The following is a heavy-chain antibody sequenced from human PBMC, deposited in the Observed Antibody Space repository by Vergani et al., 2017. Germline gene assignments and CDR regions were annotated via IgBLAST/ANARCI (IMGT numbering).Heavy chain of an antibody. CDR1: GYTFSNYY. CDR3: GRGDYGSLAGYRY. Sequence: QVQVVQSGAEVKKSGASVKVSCKTSGYTFSNYYMHWVRQAPGQGLEWMGIINPSGGHTNYAQKFQGRVTMTRDTSTSTVYMELSSLRSEDTAIYYCGRGDYGSLAGYRYWGEGTLVTVSA. J-gene: IGHJ4*02. D-gene: IGHD3-9*01. V-gene: IGHV1-46*03. CDR2: INPSGGHT.